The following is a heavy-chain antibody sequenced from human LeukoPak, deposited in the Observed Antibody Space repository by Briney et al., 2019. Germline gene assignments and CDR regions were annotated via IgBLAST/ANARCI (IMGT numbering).Heavy chain of an antibody. CDR2: ISGSGGST. Sequence: GGTLRLSCAASGFTFSSYGMSWVRQAPGKGLEWVSAISGSGGSTYYADSVQGRFTISRDNAKNSVYLQMNSLRAEDTAVYYCARTYGSGSLDYGGQGTLVTVSS. V-gene: IGHV3-23*01. CDR1: GFTFSSYG. D-gene: IGHD2-15*01. CDR3: ARTYGSGSLDY. J-gene: IGHJ4*02.